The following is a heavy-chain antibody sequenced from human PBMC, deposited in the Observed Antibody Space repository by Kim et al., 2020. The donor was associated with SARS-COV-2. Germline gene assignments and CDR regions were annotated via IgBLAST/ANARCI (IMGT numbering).Heavy chain of an antibody. CDR3: TTDLRWELPPSDY. V-gene: IGHV3-15*01. CDR1: GFTFSNAW. Sequence: GGSLRLSCAASGFTFSNAWMSWVRQAPGKGLEWLGRIKTKSDGETTDYAAPVRGRFTISRDDSKNTLYLQMNSLKTEDTAVYYCTTDLRWELPPSDYWRQGTLVTVSS. D-gene: IGHD1-26*01. CDR2: IKTKSDGETT. J-gene: IGHJ4*02.